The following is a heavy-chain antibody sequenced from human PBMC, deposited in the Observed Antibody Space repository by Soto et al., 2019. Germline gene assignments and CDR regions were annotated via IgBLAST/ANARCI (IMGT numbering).Heavy chain of an antibody. V-gene: IGHV4-34*01. D-gene: IGHD1-20*01. Sequence: QVQLQQWGAGLLKPSETLSLTCAVYGGSFSDYYWSWIRQPPGKGLEWIGEINHSGSTNYNPSLKGRVTISVDTSKKQFSLKLSSVTAADTAVYYCARVFLSGYNWCTGFDPWGQGTLVTVSS. CDR1: GGSFSDYY. CDR3: ARVFLSGYNWCTGFDP. J-gene: IGHJ5*02. CDR2: INHSGST.